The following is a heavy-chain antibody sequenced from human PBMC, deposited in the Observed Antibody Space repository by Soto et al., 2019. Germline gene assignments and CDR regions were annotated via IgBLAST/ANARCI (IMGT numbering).Heavy chain of an antibody. CDR3: ARAKEYTRSSGMDV. CDR1: GDSVSSNNAA. D-gene: IGHD6-6*01. Sequence: SQTLSRSCAISGDSVSSNNAAWNWIRESPSRGLEWLGRTYYRSKWYSDYSLSVKSRITINPDTSKDQFSLQLNSVTPEDTALNYCARAKEYTRSSGMDVWGQGTTVTVSS. CDR2: TYYRSKWYS. J-gene: IGHJ6*02. V-gene: IGHV6-1*01.